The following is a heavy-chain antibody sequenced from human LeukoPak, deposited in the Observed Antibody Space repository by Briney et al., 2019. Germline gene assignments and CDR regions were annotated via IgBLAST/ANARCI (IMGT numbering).Heavy chain of an antibody. D-gene: IGHD1-1*01. CDR1: GFTFTDDY. V-gene: IGHV3-11*04. J-gene: IGHJ2*01. CDR2: ISSSGYTK. CDR3: ATTLRTRGTWYFDL. Sequence: GGSLRLSCAASGFTFTDDYMSWIRQAPGKGLGWVSYISSSGYTKYYADSLKGRFTISRDNAKRTLYLQINSLRAEDTAVYYCATTLRTRGTWYFDLWGRGTLVTVSS.